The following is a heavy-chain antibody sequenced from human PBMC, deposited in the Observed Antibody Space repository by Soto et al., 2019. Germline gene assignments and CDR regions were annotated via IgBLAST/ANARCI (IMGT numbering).Heavy chain of an antibody. CDR1: GFTFSGYG. V-gene: IGHV3-74*01. D-gene: IGHD5-12*01. Sequence: EAQLVESGGGLVQPGGSLRLSCAASGFTFSGYGMHWVRQAPERGLVWVSRINGDGTTTHYADSVKGRFTISRDNAKNTLYLQMNSLRAEDTAVYSCVRSREGYNLVADYWGQGTLVTVSS. CDR2: INGDGTTT. J-gene: IGHJ4*02. CDR3: VRSREGYNLVADY.